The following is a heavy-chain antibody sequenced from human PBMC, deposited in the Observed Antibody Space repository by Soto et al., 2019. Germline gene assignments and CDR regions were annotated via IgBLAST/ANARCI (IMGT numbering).Heavy chain of an antibody. Sequence: SETLALTCTVSGGSISSGAYYWSCIRQHPGKGLEWIGYIYYSGSTYYNPSLKSRVTISVDTSKNQFSLKLSSVTAADTAVYYCAIYDSSGSRGFQHWGQGTLVTVSS. D-gene: IGHD3-22*01. CDR2: IYYSGST. CDR3: AIYDSSGSRGFQH. J-gene: IGHJ1*01. V-gene: IGHV4-31*03. CDR1: GGSISSGAYY.